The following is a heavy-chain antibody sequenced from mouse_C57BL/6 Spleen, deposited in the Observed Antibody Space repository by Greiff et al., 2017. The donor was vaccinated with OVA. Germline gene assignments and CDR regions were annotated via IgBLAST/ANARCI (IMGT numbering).Heavy chain of an antibody. V-gene: IGHV5-9*01. Sequence: EVHLVESGGGLVKPGGSLKLSCAASGFTFSSYTMSWVRQTPEKRLEWVATISGGGGNTYYPDSVKGRFTISRDNAKNTLYLQMSSLRSEDTALYYGARRVYDYDGGWFAYWGQGTLVTVSA. J-gene: IGHJ3*01. D-gene: IGHD2-4*01. CDR1: GFTFSSYT. CDR3: ARRVYDYDGGWFAY. CDR2: ISGGGGNT.